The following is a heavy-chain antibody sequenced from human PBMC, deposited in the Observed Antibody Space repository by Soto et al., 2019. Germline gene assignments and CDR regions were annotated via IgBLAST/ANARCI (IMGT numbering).Heavy chain of an antibody. V-gene: IGHV1-69*13. J-gene: IGHJ6*02. Sequence: SVKVSCKASGGTFSSYAISWVRQAPGQGLEWMGGIIPIFGTANYAQKFQGRVTITADESTSTAYMELSSLRSEDTAVYYCARVVSDAAAGPPNPYYYYYYGMDVWGQGTTVTVSS. D-gene: IGHD6-13*01. CDR2: IIPIFGTA. CDR1: GGTFSSYA. CDR3: ARVVSDAAAGPPNPYYYYYYGMDV.